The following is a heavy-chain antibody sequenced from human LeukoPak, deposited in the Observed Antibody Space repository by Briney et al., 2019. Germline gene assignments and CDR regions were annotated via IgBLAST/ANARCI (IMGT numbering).Heavy chain of an antibody. J-gene: IGHJ6*02. Sequence: GRSLRLPFAASGFPFSSYAMHWVRQAPGKGLEWVAVISYDGSNKYYADSVKGRFTISRDNSKNTLYLQMNSLRAEDTAVYYCARSWRPYYYYGMDVWGQGTTVTVSS. CDR1: GFPFSSYA. CDR3: ARSWRPYYYYGMDV. CDR2: ISYDGSNK. V-gene: IGHV3-30*04.